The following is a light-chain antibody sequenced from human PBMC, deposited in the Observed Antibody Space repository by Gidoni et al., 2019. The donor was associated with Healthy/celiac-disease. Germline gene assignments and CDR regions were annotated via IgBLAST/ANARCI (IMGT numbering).Light chain of an antibody. J-gene: IGKJ2*01. V-gene: IGKV1-33*01. CDR2: ASS. Sequence: DIQMTQSPSSLSASVGDRVTITCQASQDNSNYLKWYQQKPGKAPKLLTYASSNLETGVPSRFSGSGSGTDFTFTISSLQPEDIATYYCQQYDNLPYTFGQGTKLEIK. CDR1: QDNSNY. CDR3: QQYDNLPYT.